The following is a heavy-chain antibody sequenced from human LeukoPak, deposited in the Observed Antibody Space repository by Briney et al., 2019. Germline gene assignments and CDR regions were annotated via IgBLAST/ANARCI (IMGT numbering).Heavy chain of an antibody. J-gene: IGHJ6*03. CDR2: ISYDGSNK. V-gene: IGHV3-30*01. D-gene: IGHD2-2*01. CDR3: ARDSCSSTSCYPPYYYYYMDV. Sequence: GGSLRLSCAASGFTFSSYAMHWVRQAPGKGLEWVAVISYDGSNKYYADSVKGRFTISGDNSKNTLYLQMNSLRAEDTAVYYCARDSCSSTSCYPPYYYYYMDVWGKGTTVTVFS. CDR1: GFTFSSYA.